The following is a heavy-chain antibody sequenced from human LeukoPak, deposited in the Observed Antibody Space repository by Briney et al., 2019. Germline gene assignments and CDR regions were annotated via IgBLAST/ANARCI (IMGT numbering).Heavy chain of an antibody. CDR2: INHSGST. J-gene: IGHJ4*02. Sequence: SETLSLTCAVYGGSFSGYYWSWIRQPPGKGLECIGEINHSGSTNYNPSLKSRVTISVDTSKNQFSLKLSSVTAADTAVYYCAGAFTYYDFWSGYLGRYFDYWGQGTLVTVSS. D-gene: IGHD3-3*01. CDR3: AGAFTYYDFWSGYLGRYFDY. V-gene: IGHV4-34*01. CDR1: GGSFSGYY.